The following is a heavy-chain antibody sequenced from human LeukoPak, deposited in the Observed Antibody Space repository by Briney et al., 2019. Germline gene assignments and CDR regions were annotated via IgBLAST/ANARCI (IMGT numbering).Heavy chain of an antibody. CDR1: GFTFSSYS. J-gene: IGHJ4*02. V-gene: IGHV3-21*01. D-gene: IGHD5-18*01. Sequence: PGGSLRLSCAASGFTFSSYSMNWVRQAPGKGVEWLSSISPPSTYIYYADSVKGRFTISRDNAKNSLYLQMNSLRAEDTAVYYCARGRGAYSYGYGIDYWGQGTLVIVSS. CDR2: ISPPSTYI. CDR3: ARGRGAYSYGYGIDY.